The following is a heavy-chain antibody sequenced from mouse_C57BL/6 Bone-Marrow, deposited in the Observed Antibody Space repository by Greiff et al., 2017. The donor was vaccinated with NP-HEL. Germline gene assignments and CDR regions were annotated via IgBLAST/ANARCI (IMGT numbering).Heavy chain of an antibody. CDR2: IDPSDSET. CDR1: GYTFTSYW. V-gene: IGHV1-52*01. CDR3: ARGASYLGY. Sequence: VQLQQPGAELVRPGSSVKLSCKASGYTFTSYWMHWVKQRPIQGLEWIGNIDPSDSETRYNQKFKDKATLTVDKSSSTAYMQLSSLTSEDSAVYYCARGASYLGYWGQGTTLTVSS. D-gene: IGHD2-12*01. J-gene: IGHJ2*01.